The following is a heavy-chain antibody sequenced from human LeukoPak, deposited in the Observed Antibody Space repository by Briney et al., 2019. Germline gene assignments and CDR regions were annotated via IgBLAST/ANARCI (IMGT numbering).Heavy chain of an antibody. CDR2: IYTSGST. CDR1: GGSISSYY. CDR3: ARDPGDCSNGVCYPFDY. J-gene: IGHJ4*02. D-gene: IGHD2-8*01. Sequence: SETLSLTCTVSGGSISSYYWSWIRQPAGKGLEWIGRIYTSGSTNYNPSLKSRVTISVDTSKNQFSLKLSSVTAADTAVYYCARDPGDCSNGVCYPFDYWGQGTLVTVSS. V-gene: IGHV4-4*07.